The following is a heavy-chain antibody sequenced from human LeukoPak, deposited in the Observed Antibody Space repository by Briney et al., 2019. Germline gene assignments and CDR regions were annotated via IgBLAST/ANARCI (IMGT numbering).Heavy chain of an antibody. CDR3: ARGAYYYDSSGYYYYFDY. D-gene: IGHD3-22*01. V-gene: IGHV1-46*01. J-gene: IGHJ4*02. CDR2: INPSGGST. Sequence: GASVKVSCKASGYIFTNFGINWVRQATGQGLEWMGIINPSGGSTSYAQKFQGRVTMTRDMSTSTVYMELSSLRSEDTAVYYCARGAYYYDSSGYYYYFDYWGQGTLVTVSS. CDR1: GYIFTNFG.